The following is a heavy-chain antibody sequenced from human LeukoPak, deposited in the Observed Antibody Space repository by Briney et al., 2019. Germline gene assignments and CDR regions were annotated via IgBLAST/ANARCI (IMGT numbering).Heavy chain of an antibody. CDR2: IRCRGGST. CDR1: GFIFSDYG. Sequence: GGTLRLSCAASGFIFSDYGMSWVRQAPGKGLAGVATIRCRGGSTYYADTVKGRFTNSRHNYKHTLYLHMNSLRAEDTAVYYGAKQGRDWLRDYYYYMDVWGKGTTVTISS. J-gene: IGHJ6*03. D-gene: IGHD3-9*01. CDR3: AKQGRDWLRDYYYYMDV. V-gene: IGHV3-23*01.